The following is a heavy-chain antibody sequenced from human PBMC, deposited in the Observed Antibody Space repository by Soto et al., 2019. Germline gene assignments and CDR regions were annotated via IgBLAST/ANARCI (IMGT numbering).Heavy chain of an antibody. Sequence: SETLSLTCTVSGGSISSSSYYWGWIRQPPGKGLEWIGSIYYSGSTYYNPSLKSRVTISVDTSKNQFSLKLSSVTAADTAVYYCARGIEQWLVIWWFDPWGQGTLVTVSS. J-gene: IGHJ5*02. V-gene: IGHV4-39*01. CDR2: IYYSGST. D-gene: IGHD6-19*01. CDR1: GGSISSSSYY. CDR3: ARGIEQWLVIWWFDP.